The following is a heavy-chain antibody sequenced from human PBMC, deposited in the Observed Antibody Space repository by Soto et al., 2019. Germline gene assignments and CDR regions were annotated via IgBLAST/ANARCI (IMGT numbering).Heavy chain of an antibody. J-gene: IGHJ4*02. Sequence: SVKVSCKASGGTFSTYTISWVRQAPGQGLEWMGWISTHNGNTNYAQKLQGRVTMTTDTSTSTAYMELRSLRSDDTAVYYCARGLRYYDSSGSPSSYWGQGTLVTVSS. CDR3: ARGLRYYDSSGSPSSY. CDR2: ISTHNGNT. V-gene: IGHV1-18*01. D-gene: IGHD3-22*01. CDR1: GGTFSTYT.